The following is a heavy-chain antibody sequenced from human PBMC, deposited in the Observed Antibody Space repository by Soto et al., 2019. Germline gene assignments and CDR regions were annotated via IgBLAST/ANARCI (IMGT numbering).Heavy chain of an antibody. CDR3: AKGLIGRITIFGVVNLSSGMDV. J-gene: IGHJ6*02. CDR1: GFTFSSYA. CDR2: ISGSGGIT. D-gene: IGHD3-3*01. V-gene: IGHV3-23*01. Sequence: PGGSLRLSCAASGFTFSSYAMSWVRQAPGKGLEWVSAISGSGGITYYADSVKGRFTISRDNSKNTLNLQMNSLRAEDTAVYYCAKGLIGRITIFGVVNLSSGMDVWGQGTTVTVSS.